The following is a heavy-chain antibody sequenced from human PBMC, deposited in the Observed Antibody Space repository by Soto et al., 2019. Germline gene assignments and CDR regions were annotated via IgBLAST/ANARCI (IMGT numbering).Heavy chain of an antibody. D-gene: IGHD3-22*01. CDR3: ARMDYDSSGYLLYFDN. CDR2: IFSTDEK. V-gene: IGHV2-26*01. J-gene: IGHJ4*02. Sequence: QVTLKESGPVLVKPTETLTLTCTVSGFSLSNVRMGVSWIRQPPGKALEWLAHIFSTDEKSYRTSLKRRLTIYKDRSKSQVVLPMTNMDPVDTATYYCARMDYDSSGYLLYFDNWGQGTLVTVSS. CDR1: GFSLSNVRMG.